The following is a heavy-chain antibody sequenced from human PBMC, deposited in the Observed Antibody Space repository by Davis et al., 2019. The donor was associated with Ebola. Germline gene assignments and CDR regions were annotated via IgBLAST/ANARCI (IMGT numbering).Heavy chain of an antibody. CDR1: GYSFTSYW. CDR3: ARQAGYYDSSGSLEAFDI. Sequence: PGGSLRLSCKGSGYSFTSYWIGWVRQMPGKRLAWMGIIYPGDSDTRYSPSFQGQVTISADKSISTAYLQWSSLKASDTAMYYCARQAGYYDSSGSLEAFDIWGQGTMVTVSS. CDR2: IYPGDSDT. D-gene: IGHD3-22*01. V-gene: IGHV5-51*01. J-gene: IGHJ3*02.